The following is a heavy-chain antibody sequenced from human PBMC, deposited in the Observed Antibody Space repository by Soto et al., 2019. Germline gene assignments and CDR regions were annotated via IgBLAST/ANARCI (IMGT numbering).Heavy chain of an antibody. CDR2: IKQDGSEK. D-gene: IGHD1-26*01. CDR1: GFTFSSYW. Sequence: GSLRLSCAASGFTFSSYWMSWVRQAPGKGLEWVANIKQDGSEKYYVDSVKGRFTISRDNAKNSLYLQMNSLRAEDTAVYYCARAQRWELAYYFDYWGQGTLVTVSS. J-gene: IGHJ4*02. V-gene: IGHV3-7*04. CDR3: ARAQRWELAYYFDY.